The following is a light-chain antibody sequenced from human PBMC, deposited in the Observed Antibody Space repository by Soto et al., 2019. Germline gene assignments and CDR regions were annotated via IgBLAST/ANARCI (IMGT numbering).Light chain of an antibody. J-gene: IGKJ3*01. CDR3: QQYYIYPPA. CDR2: QTS. V-gene: IGKV1-5*03. Sequence: DIQMTQSPSTLSASVGDRVTITCRASQNVRIYLSWYQQKPGKAPKLLIYQTSILQSGVPSRFSGSGSETEFTLAISSLQPEDFATYYFQQYYIYPPAFGLGTQVEIK. CDR1: QNVRIY.